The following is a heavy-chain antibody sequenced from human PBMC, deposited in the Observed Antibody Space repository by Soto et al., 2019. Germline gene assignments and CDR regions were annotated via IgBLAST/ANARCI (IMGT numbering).Heavy chain of an antibody. CDR2: ISSSSSYI. D-gene: IGHD4-17*01. CDR1: GFTFSSYS. V-gene: IGHV3-21*01. Sequence: PGGSLRLSCAASGFTFSSYSMNWVRQAPGKGLEWVSSISSSSSYIYYADSVKGRFTISRDNAKNSLYLQMNSLRAEDTAVYYCARDWALDYPRYFQHWGQGTLVTVSS. CDR3: ARDWALDYPRYFQH. J-gene: IGHJ1*01.